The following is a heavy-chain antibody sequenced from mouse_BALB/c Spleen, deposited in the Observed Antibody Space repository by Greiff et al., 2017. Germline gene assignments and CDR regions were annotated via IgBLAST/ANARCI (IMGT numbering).Heavy chain of an antibody. CDR2: ISSGGST. V-gene: IGHV5-6-5*01. CDR1: GFTFSSYA. D-gene: IGHD2-2*01. CDR3: ARHGGGYDGYYAMDY. Sequence: DVMLVESGGGLVKPGGSLKLSCAASGFTFSSYAMSWVRQTPEKRLEWVASISSGGSTYYPDSVKGRFTISRDNARNILYLQMSSLRSEDTAMYYCARHGGGYDGYYAMDYWGQGTSVTVSS. J-gene: IGHJ4*01.